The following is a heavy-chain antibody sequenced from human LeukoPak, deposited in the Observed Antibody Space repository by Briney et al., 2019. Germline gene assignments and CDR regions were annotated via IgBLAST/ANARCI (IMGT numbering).Heavy chain of an antibody. CDR1: GFTFSSYA. CDR3: ARDSLMWELIDGGWFDP. V-gene: IGHV3-30-3*01. J-gene: IGHJ5*02. D-gene: IGHD1-26*01. CDR2: ISYDGSNK. Sequence: PGGSLRLSCAASGFTFSSYAMHWVRQAPGKGLEWVAVISYDGSNKYYADSVKGRFTISRDNSKNTLYLQMNSLRAEDTAVYYCARDSLMWELIDGGWFDPWGQGTLVTVSS.